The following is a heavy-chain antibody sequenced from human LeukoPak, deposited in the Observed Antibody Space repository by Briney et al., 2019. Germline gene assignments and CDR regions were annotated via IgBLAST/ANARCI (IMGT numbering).Heavy chain of an antibody. D-gene: IGHD1-26*01. CDR2: IKQDGSEK. CDR1: GFTFSNAW. V-gene: IGHV3-7*01. Sequence: GGSLRLSCAASGFTFSNAWMSWVRQAPGKGLEWVANIKQDGSEKYYVDSVKGRFTISRDDAKNSLYLQMNSLRDEDTALYYCARDLISGHYTFDYWGQGTLVTVSS. J-gene: IGHJ4*02. CDR3: ARDLISGHYTFDY.